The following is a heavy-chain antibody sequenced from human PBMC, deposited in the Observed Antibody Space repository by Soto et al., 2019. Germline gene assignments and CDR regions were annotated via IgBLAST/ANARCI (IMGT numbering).Heavy chain of an antibody. Sequence: QVQLVQSGAEVKKPGSSVKVSCKASGGTFSSYAISWVRQAPGQGLEWMGGIIPIFGTANYAQKFQGRVTITADESTRTAYMELSSLRSEDTAVYYCAREIAYYDSSGYYGNNNWFDPWGQGTLVTVSS. CDR1: GGTFSSYA. V-gene: IGHV1-69*01. D-gene: IGHD3-22*01. CDR2: IIPIFGTA. CDR3: AREIAYYDSSGYYGNNNWFDP. J-gene: IGHJ5*02.